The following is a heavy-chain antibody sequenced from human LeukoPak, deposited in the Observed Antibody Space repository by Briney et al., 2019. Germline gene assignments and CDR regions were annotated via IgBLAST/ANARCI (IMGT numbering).Heavy chain of an antibody. CDR1: GGSISSYY. V-gene: IGHV4-59*01. J-gene: IGHJ3*02. CDR3: ASHYDSSGYYYVGAFDI. Sequence: SETLSLTCTVSGGSISSYYWSWIRQPPGKGLEWIGYIYYSGSTNYNPSLKSRVTISVDTSKNQFSLKLSSVTAADTAVYYCASHYDSSGYYYVGAFDIWVQGTMVTVSS. CDR2: IYYSGST. D-gene: IGHD3-22*01.